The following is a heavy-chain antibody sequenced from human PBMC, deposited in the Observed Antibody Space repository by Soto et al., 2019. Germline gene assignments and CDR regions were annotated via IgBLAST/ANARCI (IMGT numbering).Heavy chain of an antibody. CDR2: TPGSGGSS. V-gene: IGHV3-23*01. Sequence: QLLESGGTFVQTGGSLRLSCAASGFTFKSYAMNWVRQAPGRGLEWVASTPGSGGSSYYADSVKGRFTISRDNSKNTLYLDLNNLKAEDTAMYYCARGGSTGWFYFDFWGQGTLVTVSS. CDR3: ARGGSTGWFYFDF. D-gene: IGHD6-19*01. CDR1: GFTFKSYA. J-gene: IGHJ4*02.